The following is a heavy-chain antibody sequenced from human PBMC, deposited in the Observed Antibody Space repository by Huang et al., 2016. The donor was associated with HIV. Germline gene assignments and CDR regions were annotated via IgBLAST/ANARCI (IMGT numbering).Heavy chain of an antibody. V-gene: IGHV3-48*02. CDR2: MSKSSSPI. CDR3: ARGMGASWFAY. J-gene: IGHJ4*02. Sequence: EVQLVESGGGLVQPGGSLRLSCAAPGLTFSSENMNWVRQAPGKGLEWLSNMSKSSSPIYDADSGKGRFTISRDNAKNALYLQMNSLGDEDTAVYYCARGMGASWFAYWGQGALVTVSS. CDR1: GLTFSSEN. D-gene: IGHD1-26*01.